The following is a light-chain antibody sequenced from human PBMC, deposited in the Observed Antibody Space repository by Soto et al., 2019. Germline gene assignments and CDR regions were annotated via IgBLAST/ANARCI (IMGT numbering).Light chain of an antibody. V-gene: IGKV2-30*01. CDR2: KVS. Sequence: DVVMTQSPLSLPVTLGQPASISCRSRQSLLYSDGNTYLNWLQQRPGQSPRRLIYKVSNRDSGVPDRFSGSGSGTDFTLKISRVEAEDVGVYYCMQALQTPPWTFGQGTKVDIK. CDR3: MQALQTPPWT. J-gene: IGKJ1*01. CDR1: QSLLYSDGNTY.